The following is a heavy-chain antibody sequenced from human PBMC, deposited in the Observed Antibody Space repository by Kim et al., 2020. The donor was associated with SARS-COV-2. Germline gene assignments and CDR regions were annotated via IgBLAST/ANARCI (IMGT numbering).Heavy chain of an antibody. CDR1: GFTFSSYS. Sequence: GGSLRLSCAASGFTFSSYSMNWVRQAPGKGLEWVSYISSSSSTIYYADSVKGRFTISRDNAKNSLYLQMNSLRAEDTAVYYCAGMVRGVRVDAFDIWGQGTMVTVSS. CDR2: ISSSSSTI. D-gene: IGHD3-10*01. J-gene: IGHJ3*02. V-gene: IGHV3-48*04. CDR3: AGMVRGVRVDAFDI.